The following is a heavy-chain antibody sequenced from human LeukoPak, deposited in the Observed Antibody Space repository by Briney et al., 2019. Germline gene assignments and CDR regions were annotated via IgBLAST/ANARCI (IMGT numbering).Heavy chain of an antibody. J-gene: IGHJ4*02. CDR2: IYYSGST. CDR1: GGSISSYY. V-gene: IGHV4-59*08. D-gene: IGHD1-7*01. Sequence: SETLSLTCTVSGGSISSYYWSWMRQSPGKGLEWIGYIYYSGSTNYNPSLKSRVTISLDTSKNQFSLQLSSVTAADTAVYYCAGTEWNYARWGQGILVTVSS. CDR3: AGTEWNYAR.